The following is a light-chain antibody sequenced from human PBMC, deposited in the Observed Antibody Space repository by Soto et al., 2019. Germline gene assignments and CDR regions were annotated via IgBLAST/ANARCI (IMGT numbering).Light chain of an antibody. V-gene: IGLV1-51*01. CDR2: DNN. J-gene: IGLJ2*01. Sequence: QSALTQPPSVSAAPGQKVTISCSGTNSNIGNNYVSWYQQLPGTAPKFLIYDNNKRPSGIPDRFSGSRSGTSATLGITGLQTGDEADYYCGTWDNTLSAVVFGGGTKLTVL. CDR1: NSNIGNNY. CDR3: GTWDNTLSAVV.